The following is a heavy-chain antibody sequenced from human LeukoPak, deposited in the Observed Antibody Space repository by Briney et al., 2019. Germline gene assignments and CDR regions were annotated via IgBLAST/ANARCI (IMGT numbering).Heavy chain of an antibody. CDR1: LGSHW. CDR3: ARGNWNDGTFDP. J-gene: IGHJ5*02. D-gene: IGHD1-1*01. Sequence: GGSLRLSCVGALGSHWMGWVRQAPGTGLEWVANIKEDGSQKYYMDSVKGRFTISRENAKNSLYLQMNSLRAGDTAVYYCARGNWNDGTFDPWGQGTLVTVPS. CDR2: IKEDGSQK. V-gene: IGHV3-7*01.